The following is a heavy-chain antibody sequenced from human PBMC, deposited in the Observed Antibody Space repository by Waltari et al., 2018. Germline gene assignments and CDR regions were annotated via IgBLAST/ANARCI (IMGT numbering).Heavy chain of an antibody. V-gene: IGHV4-4*02. CDR1: GFSFSKYG. D-gene: IGHD3-16*02. CDR3: AREREGGIRGQYGLDV. Sequence: QGQLVESGGGVVQPGRSLRLSCTASGFSFSKYGMHWVRQAPGKGLEGIGDIYHTGTTKYNPSLESRGTISIDNPKNHFSLKLRSVTAADTAMYYCAREREGGIRGQYGLDVWGQGTTVTVSS. CDR2: IYHTGTT. J-gene: IGHJ6*02.